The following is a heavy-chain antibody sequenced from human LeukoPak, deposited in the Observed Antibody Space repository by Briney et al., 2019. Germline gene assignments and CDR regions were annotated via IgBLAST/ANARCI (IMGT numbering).Heavy chain of an antibody. J-gene: IGHJ4*02. Sequence: GWSLRLSCAASGFTFDDYAMHWVRQAPGKGLEWVSGISWNSGSIGYADSVKGRFTISRDNAKNSLYLQMNSLRAEDTSLYYCAKDSAYYYDSSGYSDYWGQGTLVTVSS. D-gene: IGHD3-22*01. CDR2: ISWNSGSI. CDR1: GFTFDDYA. CDR3: AKDSAYYYDSSGYSDY. V-gene: IGHV3-9*01.